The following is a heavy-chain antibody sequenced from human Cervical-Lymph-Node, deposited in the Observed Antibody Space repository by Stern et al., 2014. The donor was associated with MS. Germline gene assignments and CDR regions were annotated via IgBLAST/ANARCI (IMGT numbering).Heavy chain of an antibody. V-gene: IGHV1-69*01. Sequence: MQLVQSGAEVKKPGSSVKVSSQTSGGTFNTFAIGWVRPAPGQGLEWMGGITPLFEATNYAQKFQGRLTITADESTRTVYMELSSLRFDDTAMYYCARGDSEAPIYYFDYWGQGTLVTVSS. D-gene: IGHD2-21*01. CDR3: ARGDSEAPIYYFDY. J-gene: IGHJ4*02. CDR2: ITPLFEAT. CDR1: GGTFNTFA.